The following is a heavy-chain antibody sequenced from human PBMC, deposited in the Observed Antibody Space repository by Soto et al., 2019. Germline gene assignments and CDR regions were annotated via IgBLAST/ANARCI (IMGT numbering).Heavy chain of an antibody. D-gene: IGHD6-13*01. CDR3: ARDGSSWHWWFAP. CDR1: GFTFSNYD. V-gene: IGHV3-33*01. Sequence: QVQLVESGGGVVQPGRSLRLSCAASGFTFSNYDMHWVRQAPGKGLEWVAVIWDDGSKRHYAESVQGRFTISRDNSKNTLYLQMNRLRAEDRAVYYCARDGSSWHWWFAPWGQGTLVTVSS. CDR2: IWDDGSKR. J-gene: IGHJ5*02.